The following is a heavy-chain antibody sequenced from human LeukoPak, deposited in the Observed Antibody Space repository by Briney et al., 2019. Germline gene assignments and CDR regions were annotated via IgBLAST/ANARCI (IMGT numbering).Heavy chain of an antibody. J-gene: IGHJ5*02. CDR2: IIPIFGTA. V-gene: IGHV1-69*05. D-gene: IGHD3-3*01. CDR3: ARGRDFGLNWFDP. Sequence: ASVKVSCKASGGTFSSYAISWVRQAPGQGLEWMGGIIPIFGTANYAQKFQGRVTITTDESTSTAYMELSSLRSEDTAVYYCARGRDFGLNWFDPWGQGTLVTVSS. CDR1: GGTFSSYA.